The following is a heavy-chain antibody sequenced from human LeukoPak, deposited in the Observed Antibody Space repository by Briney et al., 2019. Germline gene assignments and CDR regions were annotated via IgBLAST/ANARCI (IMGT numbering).Heavy chain of an antibody. Sequence: ASVKVSCKTSGYPFTTYEINWARQAAGQGLEWMGWVHPDAGYADYAQKFQGRVTMTSDTSISTAYMELSSLRSDDTAVYFCARGPRNDPWGQGTLVTVS. J-gene: IGHJ5*02. CDR3: ARGPRNDP. CDR2: VHPDAGYA. V-gene: IGHV1-8*01. D-gene: IGHD1-14*01. CDR1: GYPFTTYE.